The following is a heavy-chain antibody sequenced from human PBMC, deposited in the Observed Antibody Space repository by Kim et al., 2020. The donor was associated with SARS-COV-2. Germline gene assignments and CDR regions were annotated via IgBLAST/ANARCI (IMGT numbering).Heavy chain of an antibody. V-gene: IGHV3-23*01. CDR3: AKSGCYSCRLYNDY. Sequence: DSVKGRFTISRDNSKNTLYLQMSSLGAEDTAVYYCAKSGCYSCRLYNDYWGQGTLVTVSS. J-gene: IGHJ4*02. D-gene: IGHD2-21*02.